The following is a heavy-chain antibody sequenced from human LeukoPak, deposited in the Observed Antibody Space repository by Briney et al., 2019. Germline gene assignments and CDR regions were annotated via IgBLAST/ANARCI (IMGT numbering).Heavy chain of an antibody. D-gene: IGHD3-22*01. CDR1: GGSFSGYY. CDR2: INHSGST. CDR3: ARVRDSSGYYYGSFDY. J-gene: IGHJ4*02. Sequence: SETLSLTCAVYGGSFSGYYWSWIRQPPGKGLEWIGEINHSGSTNYNPSLKSRVTISVDTSKNQFSLKLSSVTAADTAVYYCARVRDSSGYYYGSFDYWGQGTLVTVSS. V-gene: IGHV4-34*01.